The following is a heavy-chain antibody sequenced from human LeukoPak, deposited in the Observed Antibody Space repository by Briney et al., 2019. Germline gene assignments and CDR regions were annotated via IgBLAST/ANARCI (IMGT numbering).Heavy chain of an antibody. CDR3: ARTYSGSYSVDY. Sequence: ASVKVSCKASGYTFTSYYMHWVRQAPGQGLEWMGWINTNTGNPTYAQGFTGRFVFSLGTSVNTAYLQINSLKAGDTAVYYCARTYSGSYSVDYWGQGTLVTVSS. CDR2: INTNTGNP. CDR1: GYTFTSYY. J-gene: IGHJ4*02. V-gene: IGHV7-4-1*02. D-gene: IGHD1-26*01.